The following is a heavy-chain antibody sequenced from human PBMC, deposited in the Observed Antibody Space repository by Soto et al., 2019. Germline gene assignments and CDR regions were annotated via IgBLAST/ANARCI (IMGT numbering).Heavy chain of an antibody. D-gene: IGHD3-3*01. Sequence: EVQLVESGGGLVKPGGSLRLSCAASGFTFSSYSMNWVRQAPGKGLEWVSSISSSSSYIYYADSVKGRFTISRDNAKNSLYLQMNSLRAEDTAVYYCARDSHRGVFGVVKPDYFDYWGQGTLVTVSS. CDR1: GFTFSSYS. V-gene: IGHV3-21*01. J-gene: IGHJ4*02. CDR3: ARDSHRGVFGVVKPDYFDY. CDR2: ISSSSSYI.